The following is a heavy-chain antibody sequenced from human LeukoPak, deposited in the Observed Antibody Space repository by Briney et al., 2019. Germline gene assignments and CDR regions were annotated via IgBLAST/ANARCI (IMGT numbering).Heavy chain of an antibody. V-gene: IGHV4-61*02. CDR2: IYTSGST. CDR1: GGSTSSGSYY. D-gene: IGHD4/OR15-4a*01. J-gene: IGHJ6*02. Sequence: ASETLSLTCTVSGGSTSSGSYYWSWIRQPAGKGLEWIGRIYTSGSTNYNPSLKSRVTISVDTSKNQFSLKLRSVTAADTAVYYCARSMTILNYYYYGMDVWGQGTTVTVSS. CDR3: ARSMTILNYYYYGMDV.